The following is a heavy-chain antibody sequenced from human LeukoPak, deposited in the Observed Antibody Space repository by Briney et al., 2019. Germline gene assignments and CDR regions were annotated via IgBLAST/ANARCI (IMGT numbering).Heavy chain of an antibody. D-gene: IGHD3-10*01. Sequence: TSETLSLTCTVSGGSISSGSYYWSWIRQPAGKGLEWIGRIYTSGSTNYNPSLKSRVTISVDTSENQFSLKLSSVTAADTAVYYCLGVRGRGYYYYMDVWGKGTTVTVSS. CDR1: GGSISSGSYY. J-gene: IGHJ6*03. CDR2: IYTSGST. V-gene: IGHV4-61*02. CDR3: LGVRGRGYYYYMDV.